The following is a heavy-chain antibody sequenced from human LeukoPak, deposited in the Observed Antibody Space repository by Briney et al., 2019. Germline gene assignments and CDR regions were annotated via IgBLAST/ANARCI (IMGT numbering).Heavy chain of an antibody. CDR1: GFTSGNHW. D-gene: IGHD3-10*01. Sequence: PGGSLRLSCAASGFTSGNHWMSWVRQAPGKGLEWVANINQDGSEKYYVDSVKGRFTISRDNAKNSLYLQMNSLRAEDTAVYHCGRAYGAGSCDYWGQGTLVTVSS. V-gene: IGHV3-7*01. CDR3: GRAYGAGSCDY. J-gene: IGHJ4*02. CDR2: INQDGSEK.